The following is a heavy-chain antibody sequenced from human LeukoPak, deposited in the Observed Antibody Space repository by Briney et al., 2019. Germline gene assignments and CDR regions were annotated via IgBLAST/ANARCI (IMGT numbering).Heavy chain of an antibody. CDR2: IKQDESEK. Sequence: GGSQRLSCAASGFTFSNYWMSWVRQAPGKGLEWVANIKQDESEKYYVDSVKGRFTISRDNAKNSLYLQMNSLRAEDTAVYYCARGMSNAFDIWGQGTMVTVSS. J-gene: IGHJ3*02. CDR3: ARGMSNAFDI. V-gene: IGHV3-7*05. CDR1: GFTFSNYW.